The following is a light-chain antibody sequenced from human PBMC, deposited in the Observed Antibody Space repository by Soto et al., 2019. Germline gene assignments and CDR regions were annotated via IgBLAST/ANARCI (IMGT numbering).Light chain of an antibody. J-gene: IGKJ2*01. Sequence: DIVMTQSPDSLAVSLGERATINCKSSQTVLYSSNNKNYLAWYQQKPGQPPKLLIYWASTRESGVPDRFSGSGSGTDFTLTISSLQAEDVAVYYCQQYYSPPPTFGQGNKLEIK. V-gene: IGKV4-1*01. CDR3: QQYYSPPPT. CDR1: QTVLYSSNNKNY. CDR2: WAS.